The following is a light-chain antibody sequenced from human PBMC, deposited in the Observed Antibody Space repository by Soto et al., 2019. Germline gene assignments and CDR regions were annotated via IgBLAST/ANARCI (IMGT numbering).Light chain of an antibody. V-gene: IGKV3-11*01. CDR3: QQRSNWPASVT. CDR2: DAV. CDR1: QSVSSH. J-gene: IGKJ5*01. Sequence: EIVLTQSPATLSLCPGERATLSCRASQSVSSHLTWYRQKPGQAPRLLIYDAVNRATGIPARFSGSGSGTDFTLSISSLESEDFAVYYCQQRSNWPASVTFGQGTRLEIK.